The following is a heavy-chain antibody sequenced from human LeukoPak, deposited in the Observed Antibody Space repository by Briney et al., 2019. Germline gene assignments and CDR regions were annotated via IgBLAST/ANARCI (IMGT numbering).Heavy chain of an antibody. V-gene: IGHV1-18*01. J-gene: IGHJ4*02. CDR3: ARVATYYDFWSGYYVRGDFDY. D-gene: IGHD3-3*01. CDR2: ISAYNGNT. Sequence: ASVKVSCKASGYTFTSYGISWVRQAPGQGLEWMGWISAYNGNTNYAQKLQGRVTMTTDTSTSTAYVELRSLRSDDTAVYYCARVATYYDFWSGYYVRGDFDYWGQGTLVTVSS. CDR1: GYTFTSYG.